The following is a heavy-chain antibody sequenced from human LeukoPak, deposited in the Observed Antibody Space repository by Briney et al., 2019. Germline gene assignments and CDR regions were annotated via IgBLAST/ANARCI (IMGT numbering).Heavy chain of an antibody. Sequence: SETLSLTCTVSGGSISSSSYYWGWIRQPPGKGLEWIGSIYYSGSTYYNPSLKSRVTISVDTSKNQFSLKLSSVTAADTAVYYWATPDSSGYYYLYWGQGTLVTVSS. D-gene: IGHD3-22*01. CDR3: ATPDSSGYYYLY. CDR1: GGSISSSSYY. CDR2: IYYSGST. V-gene: IGHV4-39*01. J-gene: IGHJ4*02.